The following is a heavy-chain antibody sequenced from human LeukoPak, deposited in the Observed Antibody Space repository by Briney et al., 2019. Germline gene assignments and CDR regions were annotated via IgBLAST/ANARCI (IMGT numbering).Heavy chain of an antibody. CDR1: GYTFTSYY. J-gene: IGHJ6*02. V-gene: IGHV1-46*01. CDR3: ARGGLLVVASFGYYGMDV. D-gene: IGHD2-8*02. CDR2: INPSGGST. Sequence: GASVKVSCKASGYTFTSYYMHWVRQAPGQGLEWMGIINPSGGSTSYAQKFQGRVTMTRDTSTSTVYMELSSPRSEDTAVYYCARGGLLVVASFGYYGMDVWGQGTTVTVSS.